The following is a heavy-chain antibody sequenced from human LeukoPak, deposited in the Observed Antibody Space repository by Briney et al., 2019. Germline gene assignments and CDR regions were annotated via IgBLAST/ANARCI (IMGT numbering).Heavy chain of an antibody. Sequence: GGSLRLSCAASGFTFSSYAMSWVRQAPGTGLERVASITSSSSHIYYADQVKGRFTISRDNAKNELYLQMNSLRAEDTAIYYCARVMMGATVTTFHYYCMDVWGVGTTVTVSS. D-gene: IGHD4-11*01. J-gene: IGHJ6*03. CDR3: ARVMMGATVTTFHYYCMDV. CDR2: ITSSSSHI. V-gene: IGHV3-21*01. CDR1: GFTFSSYA.